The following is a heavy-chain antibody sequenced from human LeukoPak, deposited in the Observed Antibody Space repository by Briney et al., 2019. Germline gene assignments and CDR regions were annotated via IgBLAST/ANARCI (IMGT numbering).Heavy chain of an antibody. Sequence: PSETLSLTCAVYGGSFSGYYWSWIRQPPGKGLEWIGEINHSGSTNYNPSLKSRVTISVDTSKSQFSLKLSSVTAADTAVYYCARYGSGWSSPFDYWGQGTLVTVSS. CDR1: GGSFSGYY. J-gene: IGHJ4*02. CDR3: ARYGSGWSSPFDY. V-gene: IGHV4-34*01. D-gene: IGHD6-19*01. CDR2: INHSGST.